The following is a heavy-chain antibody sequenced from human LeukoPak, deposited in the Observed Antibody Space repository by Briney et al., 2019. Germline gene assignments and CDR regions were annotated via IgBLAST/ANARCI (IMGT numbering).Heavy chain of an antibody. Sequence: GGSLGLSCAASGFTFSSYAMHWVRQAPGKGLEWVAVISYDGSNKYYADSVKGRFTISRDNSKNTLYLQMNSLRAEDTAVYYCARDRGWLQLEYYFDYWGQGTLVTVSS. V-gene: IGHV3-30-3*01. CDR2: ISYDGSNK. CDR3: ARDRGWLQLEYYFDY. CDR1: GFTFSSYA. D-gene: IGHD5-24*01. J-gene: IGHJ4*02.